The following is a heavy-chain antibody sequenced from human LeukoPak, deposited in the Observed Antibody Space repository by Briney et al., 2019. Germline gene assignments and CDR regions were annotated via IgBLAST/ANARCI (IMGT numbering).Heavy chain of an antibody. CDR1: GFNFSSYE. CDR2: INQDGSEK. V-gene: IGHV3-7*03. D-gene: IGHD2/OR15-2a*01. CDR3: TTFYTRLTDY. J-gene: IGHJ4*02. Sequence: GGSLRLSCAASGFNFSSYEMNWVRQAPGKGLEWLATINQDGSEKFYVDSVKGRFTISRDNAKNSLYLQMNSLRAEDTAVYYCTTFYTRLTDYWGQGTLVTVSS.